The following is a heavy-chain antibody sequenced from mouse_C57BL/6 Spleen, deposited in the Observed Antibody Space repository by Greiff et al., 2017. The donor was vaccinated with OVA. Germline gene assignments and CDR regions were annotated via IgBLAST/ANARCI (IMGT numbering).Heavy chain of an antibody. D-gene: IGHD1-1*01. J-gene: IGHJ4*01. V-gene: IGHV5-12*01. CDR1: GFTFSDYY. Sequence: DVHLVESGGGLVQPGGSLKLSCAASGFTFSDYYMYWVRQTPEKRLEWVAYISNGGGSTYYPDTVKGRFTISRDNAKNTLYLQMSRLKSEDTAMYYCARRGYYGSSLYYAMDYWGQGTSVTVSS. CDR3: ARRGYYGSSLYYAMDY. CDR2: ISNGGGST.